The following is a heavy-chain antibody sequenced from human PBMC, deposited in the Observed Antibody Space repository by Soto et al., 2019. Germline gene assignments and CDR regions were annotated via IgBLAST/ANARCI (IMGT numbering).Heavy chain of an antibody. CDR3: ARRISGDSSVVAFDI. D-gene: IGHD3-22*01. J-gene: IGHJ3*02. V-gene: IGHV3-11*06. Sequence: GGSLRLSCAASGFTFSDYYMSWIRQAPGKGLDWVSYISSSSSYTNYADSVKGRFTISRDNAKNSLYLQMNSLRAEDTAVYYCARRISGDSSVVAFDIWGQGTMVTVS. CDR2: ISSSSSYT. CDR1: GFTFSDYY.